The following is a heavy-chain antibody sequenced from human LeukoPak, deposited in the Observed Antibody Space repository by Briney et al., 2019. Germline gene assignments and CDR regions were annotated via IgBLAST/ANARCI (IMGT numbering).Heavy chain of an antibody. D-gene: IGHD2-2*01. CDR3: ARVTKDIVVVPAATYYYYYMDV. J-gene: IGHJ6*03. V-gene: IGHV4-4*07. Sequence: SETLSLTCTVSGGSISSYYWSWIRQPAGKGLEWIGRIYTSGSTNYNPSLKSRVTMSVDTSKNQFSLKLSSVTAADTAVYYCARVTKDIVVVPAATYYYYYMDVWGKGATVTVSS. CDR2: IYTSGST. CDR1: GGSISSYY.